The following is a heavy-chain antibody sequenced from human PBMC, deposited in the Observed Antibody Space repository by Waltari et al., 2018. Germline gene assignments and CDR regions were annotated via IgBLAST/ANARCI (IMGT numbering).Heavy chain of an antibody. J-gene: IGHJ5*02. D-gene: IGHD2-15*01. CDR2: ISSSSGYI. Sequence: EVQLVESGGGLVKPGGSLRLSCAASGFTFSSYSMNWVRQAPGKGLEWVASISSSSGYINYADSVKGRFTISRDNAKNSLYLQMNSLRAEDTAVYYCARDPCSGGSCPLSWGQGTLVTVSS. CDR1: GFTFSSYS. V-gene: IGHV3-21*01. CDR3: ARDPCSGGSCPLS.